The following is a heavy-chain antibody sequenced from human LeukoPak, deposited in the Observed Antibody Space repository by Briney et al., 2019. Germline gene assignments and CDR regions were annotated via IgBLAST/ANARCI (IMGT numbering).Heavy chain of an antibody. D-gene: IGHD3-10*01. CDR2: INAYNGYT. Sequence: AASVKVSCKASGYTFTSYDITWVRQAPGQGLEWMGWINAYNGYTNYAQKLQGRVTLTTDTSTSTAYMELRSLRSDDTAVYFCARVAGGSGSYYIPDYWGQGTLVTVSS. J-gene: IGHJ4*02. CDR1: GYTFTSYD. CDR3: ARVAGGSGSYYIPDY. V-gene: IGHV1-18*01.